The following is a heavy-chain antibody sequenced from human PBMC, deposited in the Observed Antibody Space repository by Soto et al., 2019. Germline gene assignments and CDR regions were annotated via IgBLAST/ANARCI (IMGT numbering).Heavy chain of an antibody. V-gene: IGHV3-23*01. D-gene: IGHD2-8*02. Sequence: VHLWESGGDLVQPGGSLRVSCVGSGYTFSSRAMSWVRQAPGKGLEWVSGIDGGGTTDYADSVKGRFTISRDNSQDTLYQQMNSLRAEDTAVYYCATLLGFSSGGSWYSHVADYWGQGTLVTVSS. J-gene: IGHJ4*02. CDR2: IDGGGTT. CDR3: ATLLGFSSGGSWYSHVADY. CDR1: GYTFSSRA.